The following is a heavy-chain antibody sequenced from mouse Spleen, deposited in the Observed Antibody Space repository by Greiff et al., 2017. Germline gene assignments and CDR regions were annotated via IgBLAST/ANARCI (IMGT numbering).Heavy chain of an antibody. Sequence: QVQLQQPGAELVMPGASVKLSCKASGYTFTSYWMHWVKQRPGQGLEWIGEIDPSDSYTNYNQQFKGKATLTVDKSSSTAYMQLSSLTSEDSAVYYCARLSIDVNWTWFAYWGQGTLVTVSA. CDR1: GYTFTSYW. J-gene: IGHJ3*01. V-gene: IGHV1-69*01. D-gene: IGHD4-1*01. CDR3: ARLSIDVNWTWFAY. CDR2: IDPSDSYT.